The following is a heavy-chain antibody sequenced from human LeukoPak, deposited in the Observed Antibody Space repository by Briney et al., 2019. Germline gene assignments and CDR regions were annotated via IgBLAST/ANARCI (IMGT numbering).Heavy chain of an antibody. Sequence: SETLSLTCTVSGGSIGRSSYYWGWIRQPPGKGLEWIGSIYYSGSTYYNPSLKSRVTISVDTSKSQFSLKLRSVTAADTAVYYCARQAEYYDSSGYLKLDPFDYWGQGTLVTVSS. CDR3: ARQAEYYDSSGYLKLDPFDY. V-gene: IGHV4-39*01. J-gene: IGHJ4*02. D-gene: IGHD3-22*01. CDR2: IYYSGST. CDR1: GGSIGRSSYY.